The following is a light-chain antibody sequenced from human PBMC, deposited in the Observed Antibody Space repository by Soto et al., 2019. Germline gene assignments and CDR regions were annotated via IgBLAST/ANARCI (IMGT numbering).Light chain of an antibody. Sequence: EIVLTESPATLSLSPGEGVTLSCRASQSVSSYLAWYQQKPGQAPRLLIYDASNRATGVPARFDGSGSGTGFTLTITSLQTEDFAAYYCQQRSSWSPTFGRGTKVEFK. CDR2: DAS. V-gene: IGKV3-11*01. CDR3: QQRSSWSPT. J-gene: IGKJ1*01. CDR1: QSVSSY.